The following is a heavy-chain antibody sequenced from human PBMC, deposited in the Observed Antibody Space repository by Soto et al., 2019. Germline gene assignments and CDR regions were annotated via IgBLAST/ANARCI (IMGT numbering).Heavy chain of an antibody. D-gene: IGHD3-10*01. CDR2: INAGNGNT. CDR1: GYTFTSYA. CDR3: EGAGMGRGVWFGY. Sequence: QVQLVQSGAEVKKPGASVKVSCKASGYTFTSYAMHWVRQAPGQRLEWMGWINAGNGNTKYSQNFQGRVTITRDTSACSAYVEESSVRSEDTAVYYCEGAGMGRGVWFGYWGQGALVTGSS. V-gene: IGHV1-3*01. J-gene: IGHJ4*02.